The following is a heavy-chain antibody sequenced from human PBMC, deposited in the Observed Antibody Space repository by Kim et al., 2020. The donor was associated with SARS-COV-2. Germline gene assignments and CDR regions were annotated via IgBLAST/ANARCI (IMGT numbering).Heavy chain of an antibody. Sequence: GGSLRLSCAASGFTFSSYGMHWVRQAPGKGLEWVAVISYDGSNKYYADSVKGRFTISRDNSKNTLYLQMNSLRAEDTAVYYCAKSSGLGMVRGAPLDYWGQGTLVTVSS. CDR1: GFTFSSYG. D-gene: IGHD3-10*01. CDR3: AKSSGLGMVRGAPLDY. CDR2: ISYDGSNK. J-gene: IGHJ4*02. V-gene: IGHV3-30*18.